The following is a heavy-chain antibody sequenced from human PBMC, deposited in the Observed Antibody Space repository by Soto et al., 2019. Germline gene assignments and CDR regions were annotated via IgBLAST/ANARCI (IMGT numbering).Heavy chain of an antibody. D-gene: IGHD2-8*01. Sequence: SETLSLTCTVSGGSVSSGSYYWSWIRQPPGKGLEWIGYIYYSGSTNYNPSLKSRVTISVDTSKNQFSLKLSSVTAADTAVYYCALGYCTNCVCSGFDPWGQVTLVTVSS. CDR1: GGSVSSGSYY. CDR2: IYYSGST. V-gene: IGHV4-61*01. CDR3: ALGYCTNCVCSGFDP. J-gene: IGHJ5*02.